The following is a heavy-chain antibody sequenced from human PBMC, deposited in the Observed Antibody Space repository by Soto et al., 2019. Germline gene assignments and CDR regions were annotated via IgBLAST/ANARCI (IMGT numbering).Heavy chain of an antibody. V-gene: IGHV3-30*18. CDR1: GFTFSNFG. CDR2: ISYDGRSE. J-gene: IGHJ6*02. CDR3: AKDLDVVMVLSATRGLDV. D-gene: IGHD2-15*01. Sequence: VQLVESGGGMIQPGKSLRLSCVGSGFTFSNFGMHWVRQAPGKGLEWVAGISYDGRSESYVDSVRGRFTLSRDNSKNTLSLQMISLRPEDTGVYYCAKDLDVVMVLSATRGLDVWGQGITVTVSS.